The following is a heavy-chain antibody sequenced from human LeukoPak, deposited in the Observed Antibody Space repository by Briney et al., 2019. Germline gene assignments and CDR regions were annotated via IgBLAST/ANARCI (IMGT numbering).Heavy chain of an antibody. CDR1: GGSISSSSYY. V-gene: IGHV4-39*01. Sequence: SETLSLTCTVSGGSISSSSYYWGWIRQPPGKGLEWIGSIYYSGSTYYNPSLKSRVTISVDTSKNQFSLKLSSVTAADTAVYYCARLELLRSYWGQGTLVTVSS. CDR3: ARLELLRSY. CDR2: IYYSGST. J-gene: IGHJ4*02. D-gene: IGHD3-10*01.